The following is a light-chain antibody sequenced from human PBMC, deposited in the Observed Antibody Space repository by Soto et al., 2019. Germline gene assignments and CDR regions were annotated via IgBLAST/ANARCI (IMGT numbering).Light chain of an antibody. CDR2: DAS. V-gene: IGKV1-5*01. CDR3: QQYNSYPWT. J-gene: IGKJ1*01. CDR1: QSISSW. Sequence: DIQMTQSPSTLSASVGDRVTITCRASQSISSWLVWYQQKPGKAPKLLIYDASSLESGVPLRFSGSGSGTEFTLTITSLQPDDFATYYCQQYNSYPWTFGQGTKLEIK.